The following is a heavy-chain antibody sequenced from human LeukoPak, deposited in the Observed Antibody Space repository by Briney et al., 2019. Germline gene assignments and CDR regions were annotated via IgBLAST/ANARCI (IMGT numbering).Heavy chain of an antibody. CDR2: INPNSGGT. Sequence: GASVKVSCKASGYTFTGYYMHWVRQAPGQGLEWMGWINPNSGGTNYAQKFQGRVTMTRDTSISTAYMELSRLRSDDTAVYYCARVAVAGSGGAFDIWGQGTMVTVSS. CDR3: ARVAVAGSGGAFDI. V-gene: IGHV1-2*02. J-gene: IGHJ3*02. D-gene: IGHD6-19*01. CDR1: GYTFTGYY.